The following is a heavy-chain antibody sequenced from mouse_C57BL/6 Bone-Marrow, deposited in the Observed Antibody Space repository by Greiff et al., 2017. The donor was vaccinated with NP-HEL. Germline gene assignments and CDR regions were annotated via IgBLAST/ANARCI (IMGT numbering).Heavy chain of an antibody. D-gene: IGHD2-4*01. Sequence: EVQRVESGGGLVKPGGSLKLSCAASGFTFSDYGMHWVRQAPEKGLEWFAYISSGSSTIYYADKVKSRFTISRDNAKNTLFLQMTSLRSEDTAMYYCAGSDDYDENFDYWGQGTTLTVAS. CDR2: ISSGSSTI. V-gene: IGHV5-17*01. CDR3: AGSDDYDENFDY. CDR1: GFTFSDYG. J-gene: IGHJ2*01.